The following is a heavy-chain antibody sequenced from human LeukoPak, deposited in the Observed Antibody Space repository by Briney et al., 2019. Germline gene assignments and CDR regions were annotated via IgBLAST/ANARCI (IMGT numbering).Heavy chain of an antibody. V-gene: IGHV3-7*01. D-gene: IGHD5-24*01. CDR2: IKEDGSTQ. CDR3: ARDGGGYDF. J-gene: IGHJ4*02. CDR1: GFTFSTYW. Sequence: GGSLRLSCAASGFTFSTYWMSWGRQTPGKGLEWVANIKEDGSTQYYVDSVKGRFTISRDNAKNSLYLQMNSLRVEDTAVYYCARDGGGYDFWGQGTLVTVSS.